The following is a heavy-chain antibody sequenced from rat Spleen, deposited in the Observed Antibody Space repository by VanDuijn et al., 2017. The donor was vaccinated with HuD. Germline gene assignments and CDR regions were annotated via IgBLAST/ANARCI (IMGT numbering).Heavy chain of an antibody. V-gene: IGHV5-31*01. CDR1: VFTFNSYW. D-gene: IGHD3-1*01. CDR2: ITNTGGST. J-gene: IGHJ2*01. CDR3: AKGAFDY. Sequence: EVQLVESGGGLVQPGTSLKLSCVASVFTFNSYWMSWVRQVPGKGLEWVASITNTGGSTYYPDSVKGRFTLSRDNAKNTLYLQRSSLRSEDTALYYCAKGAFDYWGQGVMVTVSS.